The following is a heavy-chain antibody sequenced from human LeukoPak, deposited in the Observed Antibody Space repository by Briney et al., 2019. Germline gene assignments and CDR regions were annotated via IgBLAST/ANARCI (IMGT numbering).Heavy chain of an antibody. CDR3: VRDRSSSWPTDFDY. Sequence: GASVKVSCKASGYTFTGYYMHWVRQAPGQGLEWMGWINPNSGGTNYAQKFQGRVTMTRDTSISTAYMELSRLRSDDTAVYYCVRDRSSSWPTDFDYWGQGTLVTVSS. CDR2: INPNSGGT. D-gene: IGHD6-13*01. V-gene: IGHV1-2*02. CDR1: GYTFTGYY. J-gene: IGHJ4*02.